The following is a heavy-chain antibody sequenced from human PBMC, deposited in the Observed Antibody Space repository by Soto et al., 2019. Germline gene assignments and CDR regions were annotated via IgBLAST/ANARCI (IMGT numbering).Heavy chain of an antibody. D-gene: IGHD6-19*01. CDR3: ARGSPRVSIAVAGDFDY. V-gene: IGHV4-34*01. J-gene: IGHJ4*02. CDR1: GGSFSGYY. Sequence: ETLSLTCAVYGGSFSGYYWSWIRQPPGKGLEWIGEINHSGSTNYNPSLKSRVTISVDTSKNQFSLKLSSVTAADTAVYYCARGSPRVSIAVAGDFDYWGQGTLVTVSS. CDR2: INHSGST.